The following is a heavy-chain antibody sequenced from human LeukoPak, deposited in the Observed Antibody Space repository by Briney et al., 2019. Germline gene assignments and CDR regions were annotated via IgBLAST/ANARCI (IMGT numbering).Heavy chain of an antibody. CDR3: ARYCSGGSCYSGGAFDI. CDR1: GFTFGDYA. Sequence: PGGSLRLSCTASGFTFGDYAMSWFRQAPGKGLEWVSSISSSSSYIYYADSVKGRFTISRDNAKNSLYLQMNSLRAEDTAVYYCARYCSGGSCYSGGAFDIWGQGTMVTVSS. CDR2: ISSSSSYI. D-gene: IGHD2-15*01. J-gene: IGHJ3*02. V-gene: IGHV3-21*01.